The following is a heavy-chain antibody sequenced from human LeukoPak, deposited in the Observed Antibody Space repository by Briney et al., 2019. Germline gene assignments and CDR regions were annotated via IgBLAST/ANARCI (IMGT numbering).Heavy chain of an antibody. J-gene: IGHJ3*02. CDR1: GFTFSSYS. V-gene: IGHV3-21*01. Sequence: GGSLRLSCAASGFTFSSYSMNWVRQAPGKGLEWVSSISSSSSYIYYADSVKGRFTISRDNAKNSLYLQMNSLRAEDTAVYYCARDGAYYDSSAPVAFDIWGQGTMVTVSS. D-gene: IGHD3-22*01. CDR2: ISSSSSYI. CDR3: ARDGAYYDSSAPVAFDI.